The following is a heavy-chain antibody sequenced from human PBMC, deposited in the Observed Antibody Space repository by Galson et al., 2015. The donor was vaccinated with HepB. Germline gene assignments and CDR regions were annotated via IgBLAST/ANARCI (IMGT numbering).Heavy chain of an antibody. V-gene: IGHV3-23*01. D-gene: IGHD1-26*01. Sequence: SLRLSCAASGFTFRSYAMSWVRQAPGTGLEVVSAISGSGGSTYYADSVKGRFTISSDNSKSTLYLQMNSLRAEDTAVYYCAKVRGGSYSAPRFDYWGQGTLVTVSS. J-gene: IGHJ4*02. CDR2: ISGSGGST. CDR1: GFTFRSYA. CDR3: AKVRGGSYSAPRFDY.